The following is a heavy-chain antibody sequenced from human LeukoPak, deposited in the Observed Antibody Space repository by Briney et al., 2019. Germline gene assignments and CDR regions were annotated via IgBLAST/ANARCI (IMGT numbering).Heavy chain of an antibody. D-gene: IGHD3-10*01. V-gene: IGHV3-23*01. Sequence: GGSLRLSCAASGFTFSSYAMSWVRQAPGKGLEWVSATSGSGGSTYYADSVKGRFTISRDNSKNTLYLQMNSLRAEDTAVYYCAKTVRGVSLFDYWGQGTLVTVSS. CDR2: TSGSGGST. CDR3: AKTVRGVSLFDY. CDR1: GFTFSSYA. J-gene: IGHJ4*02.